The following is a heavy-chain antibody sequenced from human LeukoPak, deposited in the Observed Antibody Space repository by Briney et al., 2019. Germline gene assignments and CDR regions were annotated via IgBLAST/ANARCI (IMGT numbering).Heavy chain of an antibody. CDR3: AKGLRRDAFDI. CDR1: GFTFSNYA. CDR2: ISGSAGGT. Sequence: GGSLRLSCAASGFTFSNYAMSWVRQAPGKGLEWVSGISGSAGGTYYAGSVKGRFTISRDNSQNTLYLQMNSLRAEDTAVYYCAKGLRRDAFDIWGQGTMVTVSS. V-gene: IGHV3-23*01. J-gene: IGHJ3*02.